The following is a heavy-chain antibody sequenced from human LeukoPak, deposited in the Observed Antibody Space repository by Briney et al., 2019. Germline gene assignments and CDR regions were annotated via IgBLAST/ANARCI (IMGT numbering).Heavy chain of an antibody. V-gene: IGHV3-53*01. J-gene: IGHJ4*02. CDR2: IYSDGST. Sequence: GGSLRLSCAASGFTVSNKYMTWVRQVPGKGLEWVSVIYSDGSTYYADSVKGRFTISSDNAKNSLYLQMNSLRAEDTAVYCCAREWYGKQDLDYWGRGTLVTVSS. D-gene: IGHD2-15*01. CDR1: GFTVSNKY. CDR3: AREWYGKQDLDY.